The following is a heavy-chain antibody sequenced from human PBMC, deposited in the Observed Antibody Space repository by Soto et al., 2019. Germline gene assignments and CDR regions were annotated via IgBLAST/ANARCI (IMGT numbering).Heavy chain of an antibody. CDR3: ARVTVTTSEYFQH. CDR2: IKQDGSEK. D-gene: IGHD4-17*01. V-gene: IGHV3-7*01. J-gene: IGHJ1*01. Sequence: GGSLRLSCAASGFTFSSYWMSWVRQAPGKGLEWVANIKQDGSEKYYVDSVKGRFTISRDNAKNSLYLQMNSLRAEDTAVYYCARVTVTTSEYFQHWGQGTLVTVSS. CDR1: GFTFSSYW.